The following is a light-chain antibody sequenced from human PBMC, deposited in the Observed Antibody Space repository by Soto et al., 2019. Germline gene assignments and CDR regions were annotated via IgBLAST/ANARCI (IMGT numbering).Light chain of an antibody. CDR2: DAS. CDR3: QQYNDWPPIT. J-gene: IGKJ4*01. CDR1: QSVSSN. Sequence: EIVLIQSPATLSLSPGERATLSCRASQSVSSNLAWYQQNPGQAPRLLIFDASTRATGIPDRFTGRGSGTEFTLTISSLQSEDSAVYFCQQYNDWPPITFGGGTKVDIK. V-gene: IGKV3-15*01.